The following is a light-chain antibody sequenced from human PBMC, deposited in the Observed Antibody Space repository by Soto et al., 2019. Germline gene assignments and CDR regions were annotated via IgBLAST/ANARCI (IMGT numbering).Light chain of an antibody. J-gene: IGKJ3*01. CDR3: QHYRNSTPSVT. CDR2: GAS. Sequence: EIVLTQSPATVSLSAGERATLSCRASQSISSYYLVWYQQKSGQAPGLLIYGASSRATGIPDRFSGSGCGTDFTLTLTSLEPEDFAVYYCQHYRNSTPSVTFGAGTKVDIK. V-gene: IGKV3-20*01. CDR1: QSISSYY.